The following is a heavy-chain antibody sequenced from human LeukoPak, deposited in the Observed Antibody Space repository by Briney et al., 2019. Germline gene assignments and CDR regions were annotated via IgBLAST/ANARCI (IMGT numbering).Heavy chain of an antibody. J-gene: IGHJ4*02. V-gene: IGHV3-23*01. Sequence: PGGSLRLSCAASGFTFSNYAMSWVRQAPGKGLEWVSAISGSGGSTYYADSVKGRFIISRDNSKNTLYLQMNSLRAEDTAVYYCAKVRYIAAAGTRFDYWGQGTLVTVSS. CDR1: GFTFSNYA. CDR2: ISGSGGST. D-gene: IGHD6-13*01. CDR3: AKVRYIAAAGTRFDY.